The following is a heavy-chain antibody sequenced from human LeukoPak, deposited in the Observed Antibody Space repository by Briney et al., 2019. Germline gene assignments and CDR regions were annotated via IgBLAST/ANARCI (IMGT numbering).Heavy chain of an antibody. J-gene: IGHJ4*02. V-gene: IGHV4-59*08. CDR1: GGSISSYY. Sequence: SETLSPTCTVSGGSISSYYRSWIRQPPGEGPECIGYIYSSGSTNYNPSLRSRVTISVDTSKNQFSLKLTSVTSADTAVYYCARHAVGLWGGLDYWGQGTLVTVSS. D-gene: IGHD5-18*01. CDR2: IYSSGST. CDR3: ARHAVGLWGGLDY.